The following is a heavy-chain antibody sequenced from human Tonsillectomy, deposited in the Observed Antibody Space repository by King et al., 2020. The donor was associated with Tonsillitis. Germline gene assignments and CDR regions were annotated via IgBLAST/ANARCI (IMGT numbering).Heavy chain of an antibody. Sequence: GQLVQSGAEVKKPGASVKVSCKASGYTFTDYYMHLVRQAPGQGLEWMGWINPNNGGTNYAQKFQGRVTMTRETSNSTDYMELRRLRCDDTALYYCARMGEQQLENYFYYYMDVWGKGTTVTVSS. V-gene: IGHV1-2*02. J-gene: IGHJ6*03. D-gene: IGHD6-13*01. CDR1: GYTFTDYY. CDR2: INPNNGGT. CDR3: ARMGEQQLENYFYYYMDV.